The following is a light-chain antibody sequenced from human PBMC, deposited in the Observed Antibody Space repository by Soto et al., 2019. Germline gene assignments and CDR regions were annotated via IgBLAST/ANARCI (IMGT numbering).Light chain of an antibody. CDR3: SSFTSGITYV. CDR1: SSDVGGHNA. CDR2: DVT. V-gene: IGLV2-14*01. J-gene: IGLJ1*01. Sequence: QSALTQPASVSGSPGQSITISCTGTSSDVGGHNAVSWYRQDPGKAPKLVIYDVTNRPSGVSNRFSGSKSGNTASLTISGLQTEDEADYYCSSFTSGITYVFGTGTQLTVL.